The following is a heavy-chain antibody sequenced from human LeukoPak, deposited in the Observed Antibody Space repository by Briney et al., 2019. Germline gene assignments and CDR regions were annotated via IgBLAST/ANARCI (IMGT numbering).Heavy chain of an antibody. D-gene: IGHD6-19*01. CDR1: GGYITTYY. V-gene: IGHV4-59*01. J-gene: IGHJ5*02. Sequence: PSETLSLTCHVSGGYITTYYWSWIRQPPGKGLEWIAYAYYSGSNEYNPSLRSRVTMSADASRNQISLTLSCVTAADTAIYYCATLNIESSSGWFFRSWGQGTLVSVSS. CDR2: AYYSGSN. CDR3: ATLNIESSSGWFFRS.